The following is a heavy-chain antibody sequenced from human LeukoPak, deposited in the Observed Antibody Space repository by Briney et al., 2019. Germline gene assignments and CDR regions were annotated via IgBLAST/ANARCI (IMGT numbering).Heavy chain of an antibody. CDR3: AKEIWYGYSYGSAGY. Sequence: GGSLRLSCAASGFTFSSYAMSWVRQAPGKGLEWVLAISGSGGSTYYADSVKGRFTISRDNSKNTLYLQMNSLRAEDTAVYYCAKEIWYGYSYGSAGYWGQGTLVTVSS. V-gene: IGHV3-23*01. CDR2: ISGSGGST. D-gene: IGHD5-18*01. CDR1: GFTFSSYA. J-gene: IGHJ4*02.